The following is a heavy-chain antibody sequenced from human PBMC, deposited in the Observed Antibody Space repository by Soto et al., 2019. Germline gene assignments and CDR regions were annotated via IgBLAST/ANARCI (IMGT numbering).Heavy chain of an antibody. Sequence: SETLSLTCTVSGGSISSGDYYWSWIRQPPGKGLEWIGYIYYSGSTYYNPSLKSRVTISVDTSKNQFSLKLSSVTAADTAVYYCARDIYYYGSGSSKLSWFDPWGQGTLVTVSS. CDR3: ARDIYYYGSGSSKLSWFDP. CDR2: IYYSGST. J-gene: IGHJ5*02. D-gene: IGHD3-10*01. CDR1: GGSISSGDYY. V-gene: IGHV4-30-4*01.